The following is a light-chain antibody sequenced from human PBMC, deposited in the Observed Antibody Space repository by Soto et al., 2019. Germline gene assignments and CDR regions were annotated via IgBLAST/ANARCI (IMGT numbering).Light chain of an antibody. V-gene: IGLV8-61*01. J-gene: IGLJ3*02. CDR3: VLHVGSGITV. CDR1: PGSVSPSNS. Sequence: QTVVTQEPSFSVSPGGPATPICGLSPGSVSPSNSPSWYQQTPGQAPRTLIYNTNSRSYGVPDRFSGSILGNKAALTITGAQADDECTYYCVLHVGSGITVFGGGTQLTVL. CDR2: NTN.